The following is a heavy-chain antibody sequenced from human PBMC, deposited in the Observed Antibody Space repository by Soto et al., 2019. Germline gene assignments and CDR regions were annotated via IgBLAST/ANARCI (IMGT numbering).Heavy chain of an antibody. CDR2: IIPIFGTA. V-gene: IGHV1-69*12. CDR3: ARVVTMVRGVITHAFDI. Sequence: QVQLVQSGAEVKKPGSSVKVSCKASGGTFSSYAISWVRQAPGQGLEWMGGIIPIFGTANYAQKFQGRVTITADESTSTAYMGLSSLRSEDTAVYYCARVVTMVRGVITHAFDIWGQGTMVTVSS. CDR1: GGTFSSYA. D-gene: IGHD3-10*01. J-gene: IGHJ3*02.